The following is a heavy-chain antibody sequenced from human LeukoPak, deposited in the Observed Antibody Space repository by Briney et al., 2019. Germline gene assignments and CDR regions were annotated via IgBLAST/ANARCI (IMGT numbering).Heavy chain of an antibody. CDR2: IKSKTDGGTT. Sequence: GRSLRLSCGGSGFTFRHPWVSWVRQGPGKGLEWVGRIKSKTDGGTTDYAAPVKGRFTISRDDSENTLYLQMNSLKTEDTAVYYCTVDTNTDSQYYWGQGTLVTVSS. CDR3: TVDTNTDSQYY. V-gene: IGHV3-15*01. D-gene: IGHD2-8*01. CDR1: GFTFRHPW. J-gene: IGHJ4*02.